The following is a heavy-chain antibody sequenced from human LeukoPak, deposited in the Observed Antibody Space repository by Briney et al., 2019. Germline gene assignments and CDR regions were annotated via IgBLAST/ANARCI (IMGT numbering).Heavy chain of an antibody. CDR3: ARHGLGSSWFGFDY. J-gene: IGHJ4*02. V-gene: IGHV5-51*01. CDR2: IYPGDSDP. Sequence: GASLKISCKGSGYTFTTYWIGWVRQMPGKGLEWMGIIYPGDSDPRYSPSFQGQVTISADKSISTAYLQWSSLKASDSAMYYCARHGLGSSWFGFDYWGQGTLVTVSS. D-gene: IGHD6-13*01. CDR1: GYTFTTYW.